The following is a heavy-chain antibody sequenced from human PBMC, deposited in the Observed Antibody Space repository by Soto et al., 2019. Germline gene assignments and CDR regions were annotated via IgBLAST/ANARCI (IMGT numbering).Heavy chain of an antibody. CDR3: ARHPWGTAAGTIAAHAKNEYYGMDV. CDR2: ISAYNGNT. Sequence: GASVKVSCKASGYTFTSYGISWVRQAPGQGLEWMGWISAYNGNTNYAQKLQGRVTMTTDTSTSTAYMELRSLRSDDTAVYYCARHPWGTAAGTIAAHAKNEYYGMDVWGQGTTVTVSS. CDR1: GYTFTSYG. D-gene: IGHD6-13*01. J-gene: IGHJ6*02. V-gene: IGHV1-18*04.